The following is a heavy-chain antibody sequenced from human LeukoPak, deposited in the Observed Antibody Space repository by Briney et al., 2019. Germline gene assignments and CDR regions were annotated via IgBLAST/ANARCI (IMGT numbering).Heavy chain of an antibody. D-gene: IGHD3-22*01. J-gene: IGHJ4*02. CDR1: GFIFSSYG. Sequence: GGSLRLSCAASGFIFSSYGMYWVRQAPGKGLEWVAVIWHDGSAEFYADSVKGRFTISGDDSKNTLYLHMNSLRAEDTAVYYCAKDHHYYDSGGYDRPDYWGQGTLVTVSS. V-gene: IGHV3-33*03. CDR2: IWHDGSAE. CDR3: AKDHHYYDSGGYDRPDY.